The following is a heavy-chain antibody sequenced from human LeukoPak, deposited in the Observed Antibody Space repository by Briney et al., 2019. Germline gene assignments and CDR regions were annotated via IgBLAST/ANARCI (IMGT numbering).Heavy chain of an antibody. D-gene: IGHD6-19*01. Sequence: GGSLRLSCAASGFTFSTYAMSWVRQAPGKGLEWVSAISGSGGSTYYADSVKGRFTISRDNSKNTLYLQMNSLRAEDTAVYYCAKDPASSGLNWFDPWGQGTLVTVSS. CDR3: AKDPASSGLNWFDP. V-gene: IGHV3-23*01. CDR1: GFTFSTYA. J-gene: IGHJ5*02. CDR2: ISGSGGST.